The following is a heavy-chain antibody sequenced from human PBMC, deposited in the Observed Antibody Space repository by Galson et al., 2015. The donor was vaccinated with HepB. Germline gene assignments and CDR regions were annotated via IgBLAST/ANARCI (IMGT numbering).Heavy chain of an antibody. D-gene: IGHD2-2*01. J-gene: IGHJ4*02. CDR1: GGSFSGYY. CDR3: ARSYCTSTSCLYYFDY. CDR2: INHSGST. V-gene: IGHV4-34*01. Sequence: LSLTCAVYGGSFSGYYWSWIRQPPGKGLEWIGEINHSGSTNYNPSLKSRVTISVDTSKKQFSLKLSSVTAAGTAVYYCARSYCTSTSCLYYFDYWGQGTLVTVSS.